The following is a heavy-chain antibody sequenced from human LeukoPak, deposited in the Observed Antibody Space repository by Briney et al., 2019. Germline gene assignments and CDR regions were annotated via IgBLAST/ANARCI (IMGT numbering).Heavy chain of an antibody. J-gene: IGHJ5*02. CDR3: ARDAYYDFWMGFDP. Sequence: ASVKVSCKASGYTFTGYYMHWVRQAPGQGLEWMGWINPNSGGTNYAQKFQGRVTMNRDTSISTAYMELSRLRSDDTAVYYCARDAYYDFWMGFDPWGQGTLVTVSS. CDR1: GYTFTGYY. CDR2: INPNSGGT. V-gene: IGHV1-2*02. D-gene: IGHD3-3*01.